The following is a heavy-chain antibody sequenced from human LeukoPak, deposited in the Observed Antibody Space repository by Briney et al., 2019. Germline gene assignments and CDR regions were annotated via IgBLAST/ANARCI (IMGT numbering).Heavy chain of an antibody. CDR1: GFTFSIHG. CDR2: ISGSGGST. Sequence: GGTLTLSCAASGFTFSIHGMNWVRQAPGKGLEWVSAISGSGGSTYYADSVKGRFTISRDNSKNTLYLQMNSLRAEDTAVYYCAKDYGGYDTTFDYWGQGTLVTVSS. V-gene: IGHV3-23*01. CDR3: AKDYGGYDTTFDY. J-gene: IGHJ4*02. D-gene: IGHD5-12*01.